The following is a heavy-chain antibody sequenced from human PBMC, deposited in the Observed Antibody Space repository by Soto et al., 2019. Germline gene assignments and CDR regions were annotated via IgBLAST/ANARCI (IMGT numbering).Heavy chain of an antibody. CDR3: ALIVVVPAANDDAFDI. J-gene: IGHJ3*02. V-gene: IGHV1-46*03. D-gene: IGHD2-2*01. CDR1: GYTFTSYY. Sequence: XSVKVSCKASGYTFTSYYMHWVRQAPGQGLEWMGIINPSGGSTSYAQKFQGRVTITRDTSTSTVYMELSSLRSEDTAVYYCALIVVVPAANDDAFDIWGQGTMVTVSS. CDR2: INPSGGST.